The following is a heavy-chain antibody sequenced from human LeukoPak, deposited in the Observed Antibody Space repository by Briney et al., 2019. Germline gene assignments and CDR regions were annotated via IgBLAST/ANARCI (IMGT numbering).Heavy chain of an antibody. CDR2: IYTSGST. CDR1: GGSISSYY. D-gene: IGHD2-15*01. CDR3: ARDGQYCSGGSCYHSNWFDP. J-gene: IGHJ5*02. Sequence: SETLSLTCTVSGGSISSYYWSWIRQPAGKGLEWIGRIYTSGSTNYNPSLTSRVTMSVDTSKNQFSLKLSSVTAADTAVYYCARDGQYCSGGSCYHSNWFDPWGQGTLVTVSS. V-gene: IGHV4-4*07.